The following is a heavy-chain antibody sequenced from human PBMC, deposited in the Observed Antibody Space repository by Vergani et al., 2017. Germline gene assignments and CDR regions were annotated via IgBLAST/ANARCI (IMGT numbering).Heavy chain of an antibody. Sequence: EVQLVPSGAEVKKPGESLKISCKGSGYSFTSYWIGWVRQMPGKGLEWMGIIYPGDSDTRYSPSFQGQVTISADKPISTAYLQWSSLKASDTAMYYCARGGYDFWSGSDADYWGQGTLVTVSS. J-gene: IGHJ4*02. CDR2: IYPGDSDT. CDR1: GYSFTSYW. CDR3: ARGGYDFWSGSDADY. D-gene: IGHD3-3*01. V-gene: IGHV5-51*01.